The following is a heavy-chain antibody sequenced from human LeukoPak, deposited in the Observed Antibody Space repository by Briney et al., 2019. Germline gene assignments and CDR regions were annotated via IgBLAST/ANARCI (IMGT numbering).Heavy chain of an antibody. CDR3: ARVGGIAARRVFDY. V-gene: IGHV4-34*01. J-gene: IGHJ4*02. Sequence: SETLSLTCAVYGGSFSGYYWSWIRQPPGKGLEWIGEINHSGSTNYNPSLKSRVTISVDTSKNQFSLKLSSVTAADTAVYYCARVGGIAARRVFDYWGQGTLVTVSP. D-gene: IGHD6-6*01. CDR1: GGSFSGYY. CDR2: INHSGST.